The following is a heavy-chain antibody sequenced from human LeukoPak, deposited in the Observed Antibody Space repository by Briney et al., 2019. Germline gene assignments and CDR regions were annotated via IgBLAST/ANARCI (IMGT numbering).Heavy chain of an antibody. J-gene: IGHJ3*02. CDR3: ARLAVTTVRDAFDI. V-gene: IGHV3-21*04. D-gene: IGHD4-17*01. Sequence: GGSLRLSCAASGFTFSSYSMNWVRQAPGKGLEWVSSISSSSSYIYYADSVKGRFTISRDNAKNSLYLQMNSLRSDDTAVYYCARLAVTTVRDAFDIWGQGTMVTVSS. CDR1: GFTFSSYS. CDR2: ISSSSSYI.